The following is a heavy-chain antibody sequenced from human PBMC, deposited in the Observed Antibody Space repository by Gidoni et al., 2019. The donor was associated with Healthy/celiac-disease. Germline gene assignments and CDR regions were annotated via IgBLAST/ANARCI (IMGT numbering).Heavy chain of an antibody. Sequence: QVQLQESGPGLVKPSETLSLTCTVSGGSISSYYWSWIRQPPGKGLEWIGYIYYSGSTNYNPSLKSRVTISVDTSKNQFSLKLSSVTAADTAVYYCARSQNYYGMDVWGQGTTVTVSS. CDR2: IYYSGST. J-gene: IGHJ6*02. CDR1: GGSISSYY. V-gene: IGHV4-59*01. CDR3: ARSQNYYGMDV.